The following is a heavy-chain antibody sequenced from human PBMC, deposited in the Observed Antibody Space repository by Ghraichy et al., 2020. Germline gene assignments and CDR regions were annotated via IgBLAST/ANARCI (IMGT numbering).Heavy chain of an antibody. Sequence: SQTLSLTCTASGGSISSGVHYWNWIRQHPGKGLEWIGYIFYSGITYYNPSLKSRVTISADTSKNQFSLRLTSVTAADTAVYFCARADYNSWNMLCDSWGQGTLVTVSA. CDR3: ARADYNSWNMLCDS. J-gene: IGHJ4*02. CDR1: GGSISSGVHY. CDR2: IFYSGIT. D-gene: IGHD1-1*01. V-gene: IGHV4-31*03.